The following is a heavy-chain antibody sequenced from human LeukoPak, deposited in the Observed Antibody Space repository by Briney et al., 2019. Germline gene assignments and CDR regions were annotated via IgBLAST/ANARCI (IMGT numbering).Heavy chain of an antibody. J-gene: IGHJ6*02. CDR1: GVSITNGHYH. V-gene: IGHV4-31*03. Sequence: SETLSLTCTVSGVSITNGHYHWNWIRQHPGKGLEWIGYVFYSGSTYYNPSLKSRITISLDTSKNQFSLKLSSMTAADTAVYYCARAESMDVWGQGTTVTVSS. CDR3: ARAESMDV. CDR2: VFYSGST.